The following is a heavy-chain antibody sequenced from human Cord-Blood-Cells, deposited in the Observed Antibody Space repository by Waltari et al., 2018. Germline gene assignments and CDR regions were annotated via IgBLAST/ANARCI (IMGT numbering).Heavy chain of an antibody. V-gene: IGHV4-38-2*02. J-gene: IGHJ5*02. CDR2: IYHSGST. Sequence: QVQLQESGPGLVKPSETLSLTCAVSGYSISSGYYWGWIRQPPGKGLEWIGSIYHSGSTYYNPSLKSRVTRSVDTSKNQFSLKLSSVTAADTAVYYCARDYRRGGVRWFDPWGQGTLVTVSS. CDR3: ARDYRRGGVRWFDP. CDR1: GYSISSGYY. D-gene: IGHD3-16*01.